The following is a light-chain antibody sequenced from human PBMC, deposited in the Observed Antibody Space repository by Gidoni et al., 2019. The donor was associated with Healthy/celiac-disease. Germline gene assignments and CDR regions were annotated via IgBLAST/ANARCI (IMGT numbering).Light chain of an antibody. J-gene: IGKJ1*01. Sequence: EIVMTQSQATLSVSPGARATLSCRASQSVSSNLAWYQQKPGQAPRRLIYGASTRATGIPARFSGSGSGTEFTLTISSLQSEDFAVYYCQQYNNWPPLTFGQGTKVEIK. CDR3: QQYNNWPPLT. CDR2: GAS. V-gene: IGKV3-15*01. CDR1: QSVSSN.